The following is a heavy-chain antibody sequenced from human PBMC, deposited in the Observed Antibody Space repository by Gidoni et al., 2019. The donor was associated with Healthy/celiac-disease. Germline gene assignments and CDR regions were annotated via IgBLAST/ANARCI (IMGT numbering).Heavy chain of an antibody. CDR2: ISYDGSNK. J-gene: IGHJ4*02. CDR3: AKDQRITIFGVVIG. Sequence: QVQLVESGGGVVQPGRSLRLSCAASGFTLSSYGMHWVRQAPGKGLEWVAVISYDGSNKYYADSVKGRFTISRDNSKNTLYLQMNSLRAEDTAVYYCAKDQRITIFGVVIGWGQGTLVTVSS. V-gene: IGHV3-30*18. D-gene: IGHD3-3*01. CDR1: GFTLSSYG.